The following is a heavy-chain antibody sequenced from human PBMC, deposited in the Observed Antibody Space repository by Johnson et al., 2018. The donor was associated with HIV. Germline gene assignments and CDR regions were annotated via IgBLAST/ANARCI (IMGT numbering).Heavy chain of an antibody. Sequence: VQLVESGGGLIQPGGSLRLSCAASGFTVSSNYMSWVRQAPEKGLEWVSGINWNGGSTGYADSVKGRFTISRDNAKNSLYLQMNSLRAEDTALYYCARTRDSRARAFDIWGQGTMVTVSS. V-gene: IGHV3-20*04. J-gene: IGHJ3*02. CDR3: ARTRDSRARAFDI. CDR2: INWNGGST. D-gene: IGHD6-13*01. CDR1: GFTVSSNY.